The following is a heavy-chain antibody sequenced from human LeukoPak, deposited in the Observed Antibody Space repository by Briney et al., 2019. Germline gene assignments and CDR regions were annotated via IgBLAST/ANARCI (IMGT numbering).Heavy chain of an antibody. CDR1: GFTFSSYS. J-gene: IGHJ5*02. V-gene: IGHV3-21*01. CDR2: ISSSSSYI. Sequence: GGSLRLSCAASGFTFSSYSMNWVRQAPGKGLEWVSSISSSSSYIYYADSVKGRFTISRDNAKNSLYLQMSSLRAEDTAVYYCARLHHNPPYYDFWSGYYAYWFDPWGQGTLVTVSS. D-gene: IGHD3-3*01. CDR3: ARLHHNPPYYDFWSGYYAYWFDP.